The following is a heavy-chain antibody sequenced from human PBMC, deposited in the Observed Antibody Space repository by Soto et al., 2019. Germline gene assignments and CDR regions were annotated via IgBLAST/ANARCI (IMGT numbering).Heavy chain of an antibody. D-gene: IGHD5-18*01. J-gene: IGHJ4*02. CDR1: GFTFSGSA. CDR2: IRSKANSYAT. V-gene: IGHV3-73*01. CDR3: SRHGFIVSAYSSVEY. Sequence: GGSLRLSCAASGFTFSGSAMHWVRQASGKGLEWVGRIRSKANSYATAYAASVKGRFTISRDDSKNTAYLQMNSLKTEDTAVYYCSRHGFIVSAYSSVEYWGQGTLVTVSS.